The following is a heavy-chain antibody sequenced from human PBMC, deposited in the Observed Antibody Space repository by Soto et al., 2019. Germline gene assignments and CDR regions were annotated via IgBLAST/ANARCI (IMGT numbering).Heavy chain of an antibody. CDR2: ISSSSSYI. Sequence: GGSLRLSCAASGFTFSSYSMNWVRQAPGKGLEWVSSISSSSSYIYYADSVKGRFTISRDNAKNSLYLQMNSLRAEDTAVYYCASASTKLRFLEWLFKPNYFDYWGQGTLVTVSS. V-gene: IGHV3-21*01. CDR3: ASASTKLRFLEWLFKPNYFDY. J-gene: IGHJ4*02. D-gene: IGHD3-3*01. CDR1: GFTFSSYS.